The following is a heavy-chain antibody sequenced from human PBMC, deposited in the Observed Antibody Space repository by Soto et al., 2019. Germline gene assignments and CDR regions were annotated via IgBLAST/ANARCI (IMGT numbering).Heavy chain of an antibody. CDR2: ISSSSSII. V-gene: IGHV3-48*02. J-gene: IGHJ6*02. CDR3: ARDDTYYDFWSGYPYYYGMDV. D-gene: IGHD3-3*01. Sequence: EVPLVESGGGLVQPGGSLRLSFAASGFTFSSYSMNWVRQAPGKGLEWVSYISSSSSIIYYSDSVKGRFTISRDNATNSLYLQMNSLRDEDTAVYYCARDDTYYDFWSGYPYYYGMDVWGQGTTVTVSS. CDR1: GFTFSSYS.